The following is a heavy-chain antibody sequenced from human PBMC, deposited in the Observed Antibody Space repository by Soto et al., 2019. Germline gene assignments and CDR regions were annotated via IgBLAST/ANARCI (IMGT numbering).Heavy chain of an antibody. CDR3: ARDSSAAARRGGMDV. CDR2: ISNTSRTR. CDR1: GFTFASYS. Sequence: EVQLVESGGGLIRPGGSLRLSCAASGFTFASYSMNWVRQAPGKGLEWVAYISNTSRTRYYADSVKGRITISRDNAKNSLYLQLNSLREEDTALYYCARDSSAAARRGGMDVWGQGITVTVSS. J-gene: IGHJ6*02. V-gene: IGHV3-48*02. D-gene: IGHD3-22*01.